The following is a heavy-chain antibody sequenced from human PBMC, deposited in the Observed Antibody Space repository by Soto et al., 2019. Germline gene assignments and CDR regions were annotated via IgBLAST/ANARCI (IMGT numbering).Heavy chain of an antibody. CDR1: GHTFTSYY. CDR2: INPSAGST. Sequence: ASVKVSCKASGHTFTSYYIHWARQAPGQGLEWVGIINPSAGSTSYAQNFQGRVTMTRDTSTSTVYMELSSLRSEDTAVYYCARVPLYYDSSGYYYDHYYGMDVWGQGTTVTVSS. D-gene: IGHD3-22*01. CDR3: ARVPLYYDSSGYYYDHYYGMDV. J-gene: IGHJ6*02. V-gene: IGHV1-46*01.